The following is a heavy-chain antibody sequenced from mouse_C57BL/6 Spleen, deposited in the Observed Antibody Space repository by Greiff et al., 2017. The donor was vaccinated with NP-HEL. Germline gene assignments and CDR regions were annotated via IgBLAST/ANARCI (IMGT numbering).Heavy chain of an antibody. CDR3: AREPMNYGSSYGYFDV. V-gene: IGHV1-64*01. CDR1: GYTFTSYW. Sequence: QVQLQQPGAELVKPGASVKLSCKASGYTFTSYWMHWVKQRPGQGLEWIGMIHPNSGSTNYNEKFKSKATLTVDKSSSTAYMQLSSLTSEDSAVYYCAREPMNYGSSYGYFDVWGTGTTVTVSS. D-gene: IGHD1-1*01. CDR2: IHPNSGST. J-gene: IGHJ1*03.